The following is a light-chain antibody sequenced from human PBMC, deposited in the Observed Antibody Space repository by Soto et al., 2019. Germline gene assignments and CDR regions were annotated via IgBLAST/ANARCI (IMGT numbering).Light chain of an antibody. Sequence: DILLTHSPGTLFLFSGEIANLSRSSSQSVSSSYLAWYKQKHGQANRVIIYGEYSRATGIKDRFSGSGSGEDFTITIRRMDHEDFEVYYCKKYTTSPFNCGPG. CDR1: QSVSSSY. CDR3: KKYTTSPFN. CDR2: GEY. V-gene: IGKV3-20*01. J-gene: IGKJ3*01.